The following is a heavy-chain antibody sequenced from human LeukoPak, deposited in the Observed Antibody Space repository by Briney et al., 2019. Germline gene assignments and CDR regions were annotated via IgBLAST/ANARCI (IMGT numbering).Heavy chain of an antibody. CDR2: IYYSGST. J-gene: IGHJ3*02. CDR1: GGSISSSSYY. V-gene: IGHV4-39*07. Sequence: SETLSLTCTVSGGSISSSSYYWGWIRQPPGKGLEWIGSIYYSGSTYYNPSLKSRVTISVDTSKNQFSLKLSSVTAADTAVYYCAREKGIFGVVRAFDIWGQGTMVTVSS. CDR3: AREKGIFGVVRAFDI. D-gene: IGHD3-3*01.